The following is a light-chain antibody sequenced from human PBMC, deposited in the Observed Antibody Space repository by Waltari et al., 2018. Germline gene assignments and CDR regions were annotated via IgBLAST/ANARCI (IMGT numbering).Light chain of an antibody. V-gene: IGKV1-27*01. J-gene: IGKJ1*01. Sequence: DIHMTQSPSSLSASVGDRVTITCLASQGIRNYLAWYQQKPVKVPKLLIYAASTVQSGVPSRFSGSGSGTAFTLTISSLQPEDVATYYCQKYNSAPRTFGQGTKVEIK. CDR3: QKYNSAPRT. CDR2: AAS. CDR1: QGIRNY.